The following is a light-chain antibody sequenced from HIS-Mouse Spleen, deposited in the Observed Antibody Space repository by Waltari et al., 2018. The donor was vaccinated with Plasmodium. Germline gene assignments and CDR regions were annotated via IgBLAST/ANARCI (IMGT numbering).Light chain of an antibody. CDR1: QSVSSN. V-gene: IGKV3-15*01. CDR3: QQYNNWSFT. J-gene: IGKJ3*01. Sequence: EIVMTQSPATLSVSPGERATLSCRASQSVSSNLAWYQQKPGTAPRLLSYGASTLATGIPARFSGSGAVTEFTLTISSLQSEDFAVYYCQQYNNWSFTFGPGTKVDIK. CDR2: GAS.